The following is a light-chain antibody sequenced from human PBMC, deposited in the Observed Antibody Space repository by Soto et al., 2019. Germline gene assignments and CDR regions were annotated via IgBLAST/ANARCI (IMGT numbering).Light chain of an antibody. CDR1: SSDVGGYNY. Sequence: ALTRPASVSGSPGQSITISCTGTSSDVGGYNYVSWYQQHPGKAPKLMIYDVSNRPSGVSNRFSGSKSGNTASLTISGLQAEDEADYYCSSYTSSSTGVFGGGTKLTVL. J-gene: IGLJ2*01. V-gene: IGLV2-14*01. CDR3: SSYTSSSTGV. CDR2: DVS.